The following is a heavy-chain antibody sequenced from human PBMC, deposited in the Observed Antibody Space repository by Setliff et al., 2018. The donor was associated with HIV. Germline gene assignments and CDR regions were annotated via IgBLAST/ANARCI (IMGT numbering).Heavy chain of an antibody. J-gene: IGHJ5*02. V-gene: IGHV1-2*06. CDR2: IIPHSGVT. D-gene: IGHD3-10*01. CDR1: GYTFTGYY. Sequence: ASVKVSCKASGYTFTGYYVHWVRQAPGQGLEWMGRIIPHSGVTNYAQKFQGRVTMTRDTSIATAYMDLSRLTSDDTAVYYCAKDSDFGGTTNWFDPWGQGTLVTVSS. CDR3: AKDSDFGGTTNWFDP.